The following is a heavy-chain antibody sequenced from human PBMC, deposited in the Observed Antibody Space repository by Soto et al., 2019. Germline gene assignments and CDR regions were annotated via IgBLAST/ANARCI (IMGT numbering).Heavy chain of an antibody. J-gene: IGHJ4*02. CDR2: ISAYNSDT. CDR1: GYTFTNSD. V-gene: IGHV1-18*01. Sequence: QVRLVQSGAELKKPGASVKVSCKASGYTFTNSDISWVRQAPGQGLEWMGWISAYNSDTNYAQKFQGRVTMTTDTSTSTAYVELRSLRSDDTAVYYCARETYFDYWGQGTLVTVSS. CDR3: ARETYFDY.